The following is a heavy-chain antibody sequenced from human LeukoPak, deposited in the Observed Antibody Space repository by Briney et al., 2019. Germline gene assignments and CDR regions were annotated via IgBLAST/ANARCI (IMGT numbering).Heavy chain of an antibody. CDR3: ARGEYADGSGSYPPYYYYYMDV. J-gene: IGHJ6*03. CDR1: GGTFSSYA. V-gene: IGHV1-69*13. Sequence: ASVKVSCKASGGTFSSYAISWVRQAPGQGLEWMGGIIPIFGTANYAQKFQGRVTITADESTSTAYMELSSLRSEDTAVYYCARGEYADGSGSYPPYYYYYMDVWGKGTTVTISS. CDR2: IIPIFGTA. D-gene: IGHD3-10*01.